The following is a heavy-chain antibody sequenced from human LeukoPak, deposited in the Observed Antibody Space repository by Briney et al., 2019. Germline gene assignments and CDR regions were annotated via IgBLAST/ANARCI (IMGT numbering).Heavy chain of an antibody. CDR2: IYHSGST. CDR1: NYSISSGYY. CDR3: ARVYSTGWRFFDY. V-gene: IGHV4-38-2*01. J-gene: IGHJ4*02. Sequence: NTSETLSLTCAVSNYSISSGYYWGWIRQPPGKELEWIGSIYHSGSTYYNPSLKSRVTLSVDTSKNQFSLKLSSVTAADTAVYYCARVYSTGWRFFDYWGQGTLVTVSS. D-gene: IGHD6-19*01.